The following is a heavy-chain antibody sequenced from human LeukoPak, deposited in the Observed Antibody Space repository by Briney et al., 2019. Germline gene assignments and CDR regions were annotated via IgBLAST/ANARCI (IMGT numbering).Heavy chain of an antibody. Sequence: PSETLSLTCTVSGGFISSYYWSWIRQPPGKGLEWIGYIYYSGSTNYNPSLKSRVTISVDTSKNQFSLKLSSVTAADTAVYYCARVPPHYYDIGRAFDYWGQGTLVTVSS. V-gene: IGHV4-59*01. CDR1: GGFISSYY. D-gene: IGHD3-22*01. CDR2: IYYSGST. J-gene: IGHJ4*02. CDR3: ARVPPHYYDIGRAFDY.